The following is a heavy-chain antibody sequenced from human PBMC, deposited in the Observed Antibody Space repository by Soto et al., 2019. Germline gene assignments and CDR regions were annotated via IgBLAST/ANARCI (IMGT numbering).Heavy chain of an antibody. CDR2: INSDGSST. CDR1: GFTFSSYW. J-gene: IGHJ3*02. CDR3: ARESGRYFDWLPTVRPSDAFDI. V-gene: IGHV3-74*01. Sequence: GGSLRLSCAASGFTFSSYWMHWVRQAPGKGLVWVSRINSDGSSTSYADSVKGRFTNSRDNAKNTLFLQLNSLRAEDTAVYYCARESGRYFDWLPTVRPSDAFDIWGQGTMVT. D-gene: IGHD3-9*01.